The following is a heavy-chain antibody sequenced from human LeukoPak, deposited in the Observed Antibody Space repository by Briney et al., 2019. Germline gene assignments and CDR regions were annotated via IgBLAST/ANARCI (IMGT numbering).Heavy chain of an antibody. CDR2: ISSNGGST. CDR3: ARDRGGVYDILTGYYDY. CDR1: GFTFSSYA. J-gene: IGHJ4*02. V-gene: IGHV3-64*01. D-gene: IGHD3-9*01. Sequence: GGSLRLSCAASGFTFSSYAMHWVRQAPGKGLEYVSAISSNGGSTYHANSVKGRFTISRDNSKNTLYLQMGSLRAEDMAVYYCARDRGGVYDILTGYYDYWGQGTLVTVSS.